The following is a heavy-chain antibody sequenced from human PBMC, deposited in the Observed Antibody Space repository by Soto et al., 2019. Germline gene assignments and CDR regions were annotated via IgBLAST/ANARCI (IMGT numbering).Heavy chain of an antibody. J-gene: IGHJ3*02. V-gene: IGHV3-15*01. CDR2: IKSKTDGGTT. CDR3: TTDPSGSYFSAFDI. CDR1: GFTFSNAW. D-gene: IGHD6-19*01. Sequence: PGGSLRLSCAASGFTFSNAWMSWVRQAPGKGLEWVGRIKSKTDGGTTDYAAPVKGRFTISRDDSKNTLYLQMNSLKTEDTAVYYCTTDPSGSYFSAFDIWGQGTMVTVSS.